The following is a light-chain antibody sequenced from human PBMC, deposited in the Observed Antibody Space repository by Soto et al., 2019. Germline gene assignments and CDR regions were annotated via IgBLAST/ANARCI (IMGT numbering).Light chain of an antibody. CDR2: EVS. J-gene: IGLJ2*01. Sequence: QSVLTQPPSASGSPGQSVTISCTGTSSDVGGYNLVSWYQQHPGKAPKLMIYEVSDRPSGASIRFSGSKSGNTASLTISGLQTEDEADYYCSSYTDTGHVVFGRGTKVTVL. CDR3: SSYTDTGHVV. V-gene: IGLV2-14*01. CDR1: SSDVGGYNL.